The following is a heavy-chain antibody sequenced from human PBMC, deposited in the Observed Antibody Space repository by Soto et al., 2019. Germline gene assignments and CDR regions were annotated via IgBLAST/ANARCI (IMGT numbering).Heavy chain of an antibody. CDR1: GFTFSDYY. CDR2: ISSSSSSSSSYT. J-gene: IGHJ4*02. Sequence: GGSLRLSCTASGFTFSDYYMSWIRQAPGKGLEWVSYISSSSSSSSSYTNYADSVKGRFTISRDNAKNSLYLQMNSLRAEDTAVYYCARAYCSSTSCHDYWGQGTLVTVSS. V-gene: IGHV3-11*05. CDR3: ARAYCSSTSCHDY. D-gene: IGHD2-2*01.